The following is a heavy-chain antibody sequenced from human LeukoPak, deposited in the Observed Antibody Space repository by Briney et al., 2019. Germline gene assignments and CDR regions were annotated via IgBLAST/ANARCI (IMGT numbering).Heavy chain of an antibody. J-gene: IGHJ4*02. CDR3: ASPVLLIRGVTVDY. CDR1: GFTVSSNY. D-gene: IGHD3-10*01. Sequence: GGSLRLSCAASGFTVSSNYMSWVRQAPGKGLEWVSVIYSGGSTYYADSVKGRFTISRDNSKNTLYLQMNSLRAEDTAVYYCASPVLLIRGVTVDYWGQGTLVTVSS. V-gene: IGHV3-53*01. CDR2: IYSGGST.